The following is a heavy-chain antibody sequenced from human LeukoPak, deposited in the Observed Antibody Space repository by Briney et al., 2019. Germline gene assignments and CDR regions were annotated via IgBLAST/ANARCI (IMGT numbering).Heavy chain of an antibody. D-gene: IGHD1-26*01. CDR3: ARQGGSPSNLDY. CDR2: IYHSGST. CDR1: GGSFSGYY. Sequence: PSETLSLTCAVYGGSFSGYYWSWIRQPPGKGLEWIGYIYHSGSTKYNPSLKSRVTISIDTSKNQFSLKLSSVTAADTAAYYCARQGGSPSNLDYWGQGTLVTVSS. J-gene: IGHJ4*02. V-gene: IGHV4-59*08.